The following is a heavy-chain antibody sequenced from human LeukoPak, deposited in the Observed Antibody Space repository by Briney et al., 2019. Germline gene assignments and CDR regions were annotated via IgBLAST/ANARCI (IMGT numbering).Heavy chain of an antibody. CDR2: ISAYNGNT. Sequence: ASVKVSCKASGYTFTSYGISWGRQAPGQGLEWMGWISAYNGNTNYAQKLQGRVTMTTDTSTSTAYMELRSLRSDDTAVYYCARDITMIVVAEKWFDPWGQGTLVTVSS. V-gene: IGHV1-18*01. J-gene: IGHJ5*02. CDR1: GYTFTSYG. CDR3: ARDITMIVVAEKWFDP. D-gene: IGHD3-22*01.